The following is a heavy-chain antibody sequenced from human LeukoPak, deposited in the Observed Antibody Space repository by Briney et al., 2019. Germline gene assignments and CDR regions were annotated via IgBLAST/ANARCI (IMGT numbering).Heavy chain of an antibody. Sequence: GGSLRLSCAASGFTFSNYAMHWIRQAPGQGPEYVSVIRSNGDSTYYANSVNGRFTISRDNSENTVYLQMGSLRAEDMAVYYCAREVRQWLVDYWGQGTLVTVSS. CDR3: AREVRQWLVDY. V-gene: IGHV3-64*01. D-gene: IGHD6-19*01. CDR2: IRSNGDST. J-gene: IGHJ4*02. CDR1: GFTFSNYA.